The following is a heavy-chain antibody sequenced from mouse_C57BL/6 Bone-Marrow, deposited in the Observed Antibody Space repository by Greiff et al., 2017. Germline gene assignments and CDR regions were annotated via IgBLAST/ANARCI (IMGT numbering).Heavy chain of an antibody. V-gene: IGHV1-59*01. D-gene: IGHD2-5*01. J-gene: IGHJ4*01. CDR1: GYTFTSYW. CDR2: IDPSDSYT. CDR3: ARIENYSNPYYYAMDY. Sequence: QVQLQQPGAELVRPGTSVKLSCKASGYTFTSYWMHWVKQRPGQGLEWIGVIDPSDSYTNYNQKFKGKATLTVDTSSSTAYMQLSRLTSEDSAVYYCARIENYSNPYYYAMDYWGQGTSVTVSS.